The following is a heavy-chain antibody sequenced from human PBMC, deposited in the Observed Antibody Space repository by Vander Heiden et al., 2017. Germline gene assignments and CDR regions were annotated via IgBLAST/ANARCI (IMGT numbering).Heavy chain of an antibody. V-gene: IGHV4-4*07. Sequence: QVQLQESGPGLVRPSETLPLTCAVSGGAMGKYYWTWLRQHAGKALEWLGRIYTGGSTNYNPSLKSRVTMSVATSKNQFSLKLTSVTAADTAVYYCVGNYYDSRGYYFIDSWGQGTLVTVS. CDR2: IYTGGST. J-gene: IGHJ4*02. CDR3: VGNYYDSRGYYFIDS. D-gene: IGHD3-22*01. CDR1: GGAMGKYY.